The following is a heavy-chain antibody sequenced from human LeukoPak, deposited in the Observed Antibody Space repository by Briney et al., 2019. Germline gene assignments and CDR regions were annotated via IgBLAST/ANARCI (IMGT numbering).Heavy chain of an antibody. V-gene: IGHV3-21*01. Sequence: GGFLRLSCAASGFTFSSYSMNWVRQAPGKGLEWVSSISSSSSYIYYADSVKGRFTISRDNAKNSLYLQMNSLRAEDTAVYYCARGVHDYVWGSYRYSEFDAFDIWGQGTMVTVSS. J-gene: IGHJ3*02. D-gene: IGHD3-16*02. CDR2: ISSSSSYI. CDR3: ARGVHDYVWGSYRYSEFDAFDI. CDR1: GFTFSSYS.